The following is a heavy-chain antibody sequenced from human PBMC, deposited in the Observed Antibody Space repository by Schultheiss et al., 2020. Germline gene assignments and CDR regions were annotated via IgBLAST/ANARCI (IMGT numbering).Heavy chain of an antibody. V-gene: IGHV3-15*01. CDR3: ARDHSNWFDP. Sequence: WGSLRLSCAASGFTFSNAWMSWVRQAPGKGLEWVGRIKSKTDGGTTDYAAPVKGRFTISRDNSKNTLYLQMNSLRAEDTAVYYCARDHSNWFDPWGQGTLVTVSS. CDR2: IKSKTDGGTT. J-gene: IGHJ5*02. CDR1: GFTFSNAW.